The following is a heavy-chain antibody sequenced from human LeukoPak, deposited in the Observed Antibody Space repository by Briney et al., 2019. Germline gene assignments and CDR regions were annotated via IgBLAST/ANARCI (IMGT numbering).Heavy chain of an antibody. V-gene: IGHV3-13*04. J-gene: IGHJ4*01. Sequence: GSPRLSRAASGFTFSIYDMYWVRQAAGKGLEWVSSIAVAGNTYYPESVKGRFTISRENAKNSLYLQMNSLRGDDTAVYYCVRGSSTSYHWDYWGEG. CDR2: IAVAGNT. D-gene: IGHD6-13*01. CDR1: GFTFSIYD. CDR3: VRGSSTSYHWDY.